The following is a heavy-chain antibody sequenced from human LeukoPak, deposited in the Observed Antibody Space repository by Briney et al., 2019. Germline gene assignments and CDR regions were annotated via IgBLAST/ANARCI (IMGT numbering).Heavy chain of an antibody. V-gene: IGHV3-7*01. J-gene: IGHJ4*02. D-gene: IGHD3-16*01. CDR3: ATELGKSGPNF. CDR1: GFSFSTYW. CDR2: IKQDGSEK. Sequence: GGSLRLSCAASGFSFSTYWMSWVRQAPGKGLEWVANIKQDGSEKYYVDSAKGRFTISRDNAKNSLYLQMNSLRAEDTAVYYCATELGKSGPNFWGQGILVTVSS.